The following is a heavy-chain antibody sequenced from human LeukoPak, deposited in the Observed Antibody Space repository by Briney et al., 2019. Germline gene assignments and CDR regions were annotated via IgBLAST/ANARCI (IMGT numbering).Heavy chain of an antibody. CDR3: ARERGGWIVVDLDAFDI. CDR1: GFTFISYA. J-gene: IGHJ3*02. Sequence: RAGGSLRLSCAASGFTFISYAMNWVRQAPGKGLEWVSGINWNGGSTGYADSVKGRFTISRDNAKNSLYLQMNSLRAEDTAVYYCARERGGWIVVDLDAFDIWGQGTMVTVSS. CDR2: INWNGGST. D-gene: IGHD3-22*01. V-gene: IGHV3-20*04.